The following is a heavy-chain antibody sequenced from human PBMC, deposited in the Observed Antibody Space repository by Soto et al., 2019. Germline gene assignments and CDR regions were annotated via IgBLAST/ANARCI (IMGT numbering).Heavy chain of an antibody. CDR1: GFTFSTHA. CDR2: FSGSGGNI. CDR3: AKDPPWTVGPLAMDV. D-gene: IGHD2-2*01. V-gene: IGHV3-23*01. Sequence: PGGSLRLSSVASGFTFSTHAMSWVRQVPGKALEWVSTFSGSGGNIYYGESVKGRFTISRDDPKNTLYLDMNSLRVEDTAVYYCAKDPPWTVGPLAMDVWGQGTTVTVPS. J-gene: IGHJ6*02.